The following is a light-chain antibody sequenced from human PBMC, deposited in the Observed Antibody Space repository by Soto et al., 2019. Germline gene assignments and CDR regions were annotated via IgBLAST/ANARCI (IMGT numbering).Light chain of an antibody. Sequence: EIVMTQSPATLSVSPGERXTLYRRASQSVSSNLAWYKQKLGQAPRLLIYGASTRATGIPARFSGSGSGTDFTLTISRLEPEDFAVYFCQQYSDLPMTFGQGTRLEI. CDR1: QSVSSN. CDR3: QQYSDLPMT. CDR2: GAS. V-gene: IGKV3D-15*02. J-gene: IGKJ5*01.